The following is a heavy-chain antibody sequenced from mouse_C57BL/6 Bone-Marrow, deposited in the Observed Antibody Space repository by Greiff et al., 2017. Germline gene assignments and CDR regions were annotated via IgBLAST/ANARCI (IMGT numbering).Heavy chain of an antibody. CDR2: ISNGGGST. J-gene: IGHJ3*01. V-gene: IGHV5-12*01. D-gene: IGHD1-1*01. CDR1: GFTFSDYY. Sequence: EVQVVESGGGLVQPGGSLKLSCAASGFTFSDYYMYWVRQTPEKRLEWVAYISNGGGSTYYPDTVKGRFTISRDNAKNTLYLQMSRLKSEDTAMYYCARPPSYYGLTWFAYWGQGTLVTVSA. CDR3: ARPPSYYGLTWFAY.